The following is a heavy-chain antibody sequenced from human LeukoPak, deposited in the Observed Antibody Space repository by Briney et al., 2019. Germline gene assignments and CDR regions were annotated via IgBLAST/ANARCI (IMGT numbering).Heavy chain of an antibody. CDR2: IIPILGIA. D-gene: IGHD2-15*01. V-gene: IGHV1-69*04. Sequence: GASVKVSCKASGGTFSSYAISWVRQAPGQGLEWMGRIIPILGIANYAQKFQGRVTITADKSTSTAYMELSSLRSEDTAVYYCARDGPHCSGGSCGGYWGQGTLVTVSS. J-gene: IGHJ4*02. CDR1: GGTFSSYA. CDR3: ARDGPHCSGGSCGGY.